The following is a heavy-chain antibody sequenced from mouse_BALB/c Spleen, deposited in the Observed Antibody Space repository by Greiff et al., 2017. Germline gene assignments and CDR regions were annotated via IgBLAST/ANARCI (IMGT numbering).Heavy chain of an antibody. CDR3: ARGNWFAY. Sequence: QVHVKQSGPGLVAPSQSLSITCTVSGFSLTSYGVHWVRQPPGKGLEWLGVIWAGGSTNYNSALMSRLSISKDNSKSQVFLKMNSLQTDDTAMYYCARGNWFAYWGQGTLVTVSA. CDR2: IWAGGST. J-gene: IGHJ3*01. V-gene: IGHV2-9*02. CDR1: GFSLTSYG.